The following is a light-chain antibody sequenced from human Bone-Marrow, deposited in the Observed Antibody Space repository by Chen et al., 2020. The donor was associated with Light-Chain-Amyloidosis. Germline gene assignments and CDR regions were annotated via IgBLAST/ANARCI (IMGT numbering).Light chain of an antibody. Sequence: QSALTQPASVSGSPGQSITISCTGSSSDVGNYNLVSWYQQHPGKAPKLMIFEVNKRPSGASNRFSGSKSGNTASLTISGLLAEDEADYHCGSYAGSNTVVFGGGTKLTVL. CDR2: EVN. CDR1: SSDVGNYNL. V-gene: IGLV2-23*02. CDR3: GSYAGSNTVV. J-gene: IGLJ2*01.